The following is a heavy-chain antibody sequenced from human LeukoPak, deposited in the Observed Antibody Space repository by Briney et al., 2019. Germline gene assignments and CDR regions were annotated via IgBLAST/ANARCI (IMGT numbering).Heavy chain of an antibody. CDR3: ARGWSGYDTVAQDAFDI. D-gene: IGHD5-12*01. J-gene: IGHJ3*02. Sequence: QPGRSLRLSCAASGFTVSSNYMSWVRQAPGKGLEWVSVTYSGGSTYYADSVKGRFTISRDNSKNTLYLQMNSLRAEDTAVYYCARGWSGYDTVAQDAFDIWGQGTMVTVSS. V-gene: IGHV3-66*01. CDR1: GFTVSSNY. CDR2: TYSGGST.